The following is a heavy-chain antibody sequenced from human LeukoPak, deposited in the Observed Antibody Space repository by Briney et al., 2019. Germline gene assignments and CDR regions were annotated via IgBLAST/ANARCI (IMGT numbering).Heavy chain of an antibody. D-gene: IGHD3-22*01. CDR2: ISAYNGNT. CDR1: GYTFTSYG. CDR3: ARGWASGYYGY. Sequence: ASVKVSCKASGYTFTSYGISWVRQAPGQGLEGMGWISAYNGNTNYAQKLQGRVTMTTDTSTSTAYMKLRSLRSEDTAVYYCARGWASGYYGYWGQGTLVTVSS. J-gene: IGHJ4*02. V-gene: IGHV1-18*01.